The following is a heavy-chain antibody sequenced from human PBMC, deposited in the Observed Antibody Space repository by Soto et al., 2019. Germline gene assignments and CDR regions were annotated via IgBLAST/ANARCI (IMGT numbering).Heavy chain of an antibody. D-gene: IGHD5-18*01. Sequence: EVQLEESGGALVQPGRSLRLSCAASGFTFDDYAMHWVRQVPGKGLEWVSSISWNSGNIGYADSVKGRFTTSRDNAKNSLYLQMNSLRPEDTALYYCVRSKGGYSYGTPFDYWGQGTLVTVSS. CDR3: VRSKGGYSYGTPFDY. CDR1: GFTFDDYA. J-gene: IGHJ4*02. CDR2: ISWNSGNI. V-gene: IGHV3-9*01.